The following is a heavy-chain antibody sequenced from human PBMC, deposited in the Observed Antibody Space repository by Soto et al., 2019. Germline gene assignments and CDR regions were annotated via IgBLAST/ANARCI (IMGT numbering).Heavy chain of an antibody. V-gene: IGHV4-30-4*01. J-gene: IGHJ4*02. Sequence: SETLSLTCTVSGGSISSGNYYWRWIRQPPGKGLEWIGFISYSGTTHYSASLRRRVSISVDTSKNQFSLDLSSVTAADTAVYSCATMGTPVTGLYYFDYWGQGTLVTVPQ. CDR1: GGSISSGNYY. CDR3: ATMGTPVTGLYYFDY. CDR2: ISYSGTT. D-gene: IGHD4-17*01.